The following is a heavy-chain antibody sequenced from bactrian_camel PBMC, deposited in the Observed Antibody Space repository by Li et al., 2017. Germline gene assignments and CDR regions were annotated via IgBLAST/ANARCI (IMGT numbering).Heavy chain of an antibody. CDR1: VSSANDYC. Sequence: DVQLVESGGGSVQAGGSLRLSCAASVSSANDYCLGWFRQASGKEREWVGSLDSDGRINYADSVKGRFTISRDNAKNTLSLQMNSLEPEDTALYYCAADHWPICRRTVGGQNYWGLGTQVTVS. CDR2: LDSDGRI. D-gene: IGHD1*01. J-gene: IGHJ4*01. V-gene: IGHV3S10*01. CDR3: AADHWPICRRTVGGQNY.